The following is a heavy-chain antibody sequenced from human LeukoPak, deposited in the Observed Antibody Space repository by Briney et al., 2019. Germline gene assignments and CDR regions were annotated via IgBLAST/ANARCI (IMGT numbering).Heavy chain of an antibody. CDR3: SRIPKLAPTGDFDY. J-gene: IGHJ4*02. D-gene: IGHD1-1*01. Sequence: ASVKVSRKTSGYTFTDFSIHWVRQAPGQGLEWMGYIDPANGATRYAQKLQGRVTITRDTSSTTAYMDLRSLRSDDTAVYYCSRIPKLAPTGDFDYWGQGTLVTVSS. V-gene: IGHV1-2*02. CDR2: IDPANGAT. CDR1: GYTFTDFS.